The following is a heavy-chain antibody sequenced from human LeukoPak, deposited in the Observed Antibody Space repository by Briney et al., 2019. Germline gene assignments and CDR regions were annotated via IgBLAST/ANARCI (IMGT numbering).Heavy chain of an antibody. CDR3: TRGSIAYYYMDV. CDR1: GGSISSYY. CDR2: IYYSGST. V-gene: IGHV4-59*01. J-gene: IGHJ6*03. Sequence: SQTLSLTCTVSGGSISSYYWSWIRQPPGKGLEWIGNIYYSGSTNYNPSLKSRVTISVDTSKNQFSLKLSSVTAADTAVYYCTRGSIAYYYMDVWGKGTTVTISS. D-gene: IGHD3-22*01.